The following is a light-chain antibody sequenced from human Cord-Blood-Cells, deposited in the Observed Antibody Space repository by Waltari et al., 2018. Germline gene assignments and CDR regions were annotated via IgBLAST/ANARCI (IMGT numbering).Light chain of an antibody. Sequence: QSVLTQPPSASGTPGQRVTVSCSGSRSNTRRNTENWNKQHPVTAPKFLIYSNNQRPSGVPDPFSGSKSGTSASLAIGWLQSEDEADYDCAAWDDSLNGPVFGGGTKLTV. V-gene: IGLV1-44*01. CDR2: SNN. CDR1: RSNTRRNT. CDR3: AAWDDSLNGPV. J-gene: IGLJ2*01.